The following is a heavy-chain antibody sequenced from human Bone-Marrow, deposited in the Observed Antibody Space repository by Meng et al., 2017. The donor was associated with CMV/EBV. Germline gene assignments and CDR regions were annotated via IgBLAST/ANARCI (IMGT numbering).Heavy chain of an antibody. J-gene: IGHJ4*02. CDR1: GFTFSSFG. D-gene: IGHD5-24*01. V-gene: IGHV3-30*02. CDR2: IRYDGSDT. Sequence: GGSLRLSCAASGFTFSSFGMHWVRQVPGKGLEWVTFIRYDGSDTYYVDSVKGRFTISRDNGKNSLYLEMSSLRAEDTAFYFCAKGSGGYNRAGHFDYWGRGTLVTVSS. CDR3: AKGSGGYNRAGHFDY.